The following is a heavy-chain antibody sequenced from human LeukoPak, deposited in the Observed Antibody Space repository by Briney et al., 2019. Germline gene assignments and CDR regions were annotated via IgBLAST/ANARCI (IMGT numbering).Heavy chain of an antibody. Sequence: PGGSLRLSCAVSGFTVGASYMSWVRQAPGKGLEWVSEIYSDGSTYYAASVKGRFSISRDNSKNTVYLQMNSLRAEDTAVYYCARELREHGVFDIWGQGTMVTVSS. D-gene: IGHD1-26*01. CDR1: GFTVGASY. CDR2: IYSDGST. CDR3: ARELREHGVFDI. V-gene: IGHV3-53*01. J-gene: IGHJ3*02.